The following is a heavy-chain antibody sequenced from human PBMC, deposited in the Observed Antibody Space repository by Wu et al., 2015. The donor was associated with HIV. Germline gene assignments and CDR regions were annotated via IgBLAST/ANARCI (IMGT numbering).Heavy chain of an antibody. D-gene: IGHD2-2*01. CDR3: ARDHCSSTSCYRDYYYYMDV. J-gene: IGHJ6*03. CDR2: IIPIFGTA. CDR1: GGTFSSYA. Sequence: QVQLVQSGAEVKKPGSSVKVSCKASGGTFSSYAISWVRQAPGQGLEWMGGIIPIFGTANYAQKFQGRVTITADESTSTAYMELSSLRSEDTAVYYCARDHCSSTSCYRDYYYYMDVWGQRDHGHPSP. V-gene: IGHV1-69*12.